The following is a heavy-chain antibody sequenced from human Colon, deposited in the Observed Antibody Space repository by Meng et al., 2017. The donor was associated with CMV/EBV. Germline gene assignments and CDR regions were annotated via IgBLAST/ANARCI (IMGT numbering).Heavy chain of an antibody. J-gene: IGHJ6*02. CDR1: GGIFSSYA. Sequence: SVKVSCKASGGIFSSYASSWVRQAPGQGLEWMGGIIPIFGTANYEQKFQGRVTITTDESTSTAYMELSSLRSEDTAVYYCARDREGYQLLYSMDVWGQGTTVTVSS. D-gene: IGHD2-2*02. CDR2: IIPIFGTA. V-gene: IGHV1-69*05. CDR3: ARDREGYQLLYSMDV.